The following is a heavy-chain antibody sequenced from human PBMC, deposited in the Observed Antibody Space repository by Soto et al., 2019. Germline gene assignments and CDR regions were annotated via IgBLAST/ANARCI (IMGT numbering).Heavy chain of an antibody. Sequence: EVQLVESGGGLVQPGGSLRLSCAGSGFTVSSNYMSWVRQAPGKGLEWVSVIYSGGGTYYADSVKGRFTISRDNSKNTLILQMNSLRAEDTAVYYCASVEMSTGWYFDHWGQGTLVTVSS. CDR3: ASVEMSTGWYFDH. D-gene: IGHD2-15*01. J-gene: IGHJ4*02. CDR2: IYSGGGT. V-gene: IGHV3-66*01. CDR1: GFTVSSNY.